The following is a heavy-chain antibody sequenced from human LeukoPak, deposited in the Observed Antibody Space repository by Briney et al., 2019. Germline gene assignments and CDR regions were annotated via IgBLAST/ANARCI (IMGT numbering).Heavy chain of an antibody. Sequence: PSETLSLTCTVSGGSISSSSYYWGWIRQPPGKGLEWIGIIYYSGSTYYNPSLKSRVTISVDTSKNQFSLELSSVTAADTAVYYCARWEGGSYYDFDYWGQGTLVTVSS. CDR3: ARWEGGSYYDFDY. CDR2: IYYSGST. D-gene: IGHD1-26*01. CDR1: GGSISSSSYY. V-gene: IGHV4-39*01. J-gene: IGHJ4*02.